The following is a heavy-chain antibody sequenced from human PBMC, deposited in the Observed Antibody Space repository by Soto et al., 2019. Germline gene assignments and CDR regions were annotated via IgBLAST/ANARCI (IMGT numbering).Heavy chain of an antibody. CDR2: IHPSGST. J-gene: IGHJ6*02. CDR1: GGSLSDYY. CDR3: ARGRDEYKLGNV. V-gene: IGHV4-34*01. D-gene: IGHD1-1*01. Sequence: QVQLQQWGAGLLKPSETLSLTCAVSGGSLSDYYWPWIRQSPGKGLEWIGEIHPSGSTYYNPSLRSRVTISVDTSKTQFSLKLTSLTAADTAIYYCARGRDEYKLGNVWCHGTTVTVSS.